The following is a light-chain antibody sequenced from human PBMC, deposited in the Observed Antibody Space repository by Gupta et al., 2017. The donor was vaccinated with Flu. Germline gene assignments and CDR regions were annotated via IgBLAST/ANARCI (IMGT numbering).Light chain of an antibody. Sequence: DTQMTHSPSTLSASVGDRVTITCRASEYIDSWLTWYQQKPGKAPKPLIYKASTLEYGVPSRFSGSGSGTEFTLTISSLQPDDFATYYCQHDYNNSWTFGQGTKVEIK. V-gene: IGKV1-5*03. CDR2: KAS. CDR1: EYIDSW. CDR3: QHDYNNSWT. J-gene: IGKJ1*01.